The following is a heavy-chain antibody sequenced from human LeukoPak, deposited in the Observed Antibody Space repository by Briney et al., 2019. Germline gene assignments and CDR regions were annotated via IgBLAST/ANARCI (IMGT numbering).Heavy chain of an antibody. Sequence: GGSLRLSCAASGFTFSSYSMNWVRQAPGKGLEWVSSISSSSSYIYYADSVKGRFTISRDNSKNTLYLQMNSLRAEDTAVYYCAKDSPLRFLEWLHDYWGQGTLATVSS. CDR2: ISSSSSYI. CDR1: GFTFSSYS. V-gene: IGHV3-21*04. CDR3: AKDSPLRFLEWLHDY. D-gene: IGHD3-3*01. J-gene: IGHJ4*02.